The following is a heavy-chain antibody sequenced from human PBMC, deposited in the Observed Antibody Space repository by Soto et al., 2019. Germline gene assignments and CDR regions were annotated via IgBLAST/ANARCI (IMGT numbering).Heavy chain of an antibody. CDR2: IYHSGST. Sequence: SETLSLTCAFSGYSISSGYYWGWIRQPPGKGLEWIGSIYHSGSTYYNPSLKSRVTISVDTSKNQFSLKLSSVTAADTAVYYCARVRVTMIVVVITSDACDIWGQGTMVT. D-gene: IGHD3-22*01. CDR1: GYSISSGYY. V-gene: IGHV4-38-2*01. J-gene: IGHJ3*02. CDR3: ARVRVTMIVVVITSDACDI.